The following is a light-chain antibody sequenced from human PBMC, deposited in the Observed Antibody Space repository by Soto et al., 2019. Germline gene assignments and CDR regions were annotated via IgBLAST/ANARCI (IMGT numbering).Light chain of an antibody. CDR3: NSYTSSSTVV. CDR1: SSDVGGYNY. Sequence: QSALTQPASVSGSPGQSITISCTGTSSDVGGYNYVSWYQQHPGKAPKLMIYEVSNRPSGVSNRFSGSRSGNTASLTISGLQAEDEAKYYCNSYTSSSTVVFGTGTKVTVL. CDR2: EVS. V-gene: IGLV2-14*01. J-gene: IGLJ1*01.